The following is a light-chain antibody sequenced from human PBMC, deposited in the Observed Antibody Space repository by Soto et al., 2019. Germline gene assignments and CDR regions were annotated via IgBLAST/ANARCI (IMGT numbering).Light chain of an antibody. J-gene: IGLJ3*02. CDR3: CSYAGNRRV. Sequence: QSVLAQPASVSGSPGQSITISCTGTYNLVSWYQQHPGKAPKLMIFEVNKRPSGVSYRFSGSKSGNTASLTISALQAEDEADYFCCSYAGNRRVFGGGTKVNRP. V-gene: IGLV2-23*02. CDR1: YNL. CDR2: EVN.